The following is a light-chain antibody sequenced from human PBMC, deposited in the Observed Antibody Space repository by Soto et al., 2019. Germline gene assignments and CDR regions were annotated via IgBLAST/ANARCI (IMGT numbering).Light chain of an antibody. V-gene: IGKV4-1*01. CDR3: QQYYSTPQT. CDR1: HIVLYSSNNKNH. J-gene: IGKJ1*01. Sequence: DLFLAPSPDALSVSLGERTTINCKSIHIVLYSSNNKNHLAWYQQKPGQPPKVLIYWASTRESGVPDRFSGSGSGTDFTLTISSLQAEDVAVYYCQQYYSTPQTFGQGTKVDTK. CDR2: WAS.